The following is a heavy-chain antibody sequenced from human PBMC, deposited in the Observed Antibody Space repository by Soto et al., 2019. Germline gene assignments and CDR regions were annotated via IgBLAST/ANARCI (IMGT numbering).Heavy chain of an antibody. D-gene: IGHD5-12*01. CDR1: GGPISSYY. V-gene: IGHV4-59*01. Sequence: PSETLSLTCTVSGGPISSYYWSWIRQPPGKGLEWIGYIYYSGSTNYNPSLKSRVTISVDTSKNQFSLKLSSVTAADTAVYYCARGRSGYDYSYYYGMDVWGQGTTVTVSS. J-gene: IGHJ6*02. CDR2: IYYSGST. CDR3: ARGRSGYDYSYYYGMDV.